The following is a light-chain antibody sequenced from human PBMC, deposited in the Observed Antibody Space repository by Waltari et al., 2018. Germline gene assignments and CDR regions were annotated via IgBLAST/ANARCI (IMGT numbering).Light chain of an antibody. CDR1: QSVSSSY. J-gene: IGKJ5*01. Sequence: EIVLTQSPGTLSLSPGERATLSCRASQSVSSSYLAWYQQKPGQAPRLLIYGASSRATGIPDRLSGSGSGTDFTLTISRLEPEDFAVYYCQQYGSSPRITFGQGTRLEIK. CDR3: QQYGSSPRIT. CDR2: GAS. V-gene: IGKV3-20*01.